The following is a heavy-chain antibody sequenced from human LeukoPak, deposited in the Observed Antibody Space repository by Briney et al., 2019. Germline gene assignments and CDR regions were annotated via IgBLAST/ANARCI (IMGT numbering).Heavy chain of an antibody. CDR1: GFTFSSYA. J-gene: IGHJ4*02. D-gene: IGHD2-15*01. V-gene: IGHV3-23*01. Sequence: PGGSLRLSCAASGFTFSSYAMSWVRQAPGKGLEWVSAISGSGSNTYYADSVKGRFTISRDNSKNTLYLQMSSLRAEDTAVYYCAKDVRLYSDYWGQGTLVIVSS. CDR3: AKDVRLYSDY. CDR2: ISGSGSNT.